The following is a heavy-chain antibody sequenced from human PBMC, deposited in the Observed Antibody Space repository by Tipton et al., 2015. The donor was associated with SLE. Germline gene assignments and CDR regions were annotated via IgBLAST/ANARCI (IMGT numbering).Heavy chain of an antibody. Sequence: LRLSCAASGFTFSSYWMHWVRQAPGKGLEWIGEINHSGSTNYNPSLKSRVTISVDTSKNQFSLKLSSMTAADTAVYYCARAPLPFYYDLRSWFDPWGQGTLVTVSS. CDR2: INHSGST. J-gene: IGHJ5*02. D-gene: IGHD3-3*01. V-gene: IGHV4-34*01. CDR1: GFTFSSYW. CDR3: ARAPLPFYYDLRSWFDP.